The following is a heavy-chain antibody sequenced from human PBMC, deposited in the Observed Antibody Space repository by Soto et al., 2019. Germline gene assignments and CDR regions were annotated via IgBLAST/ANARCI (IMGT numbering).Heavy chain of an antibody. CDR2: ISSSSSTI. CDR1: GFTFSSYN. CDR3: AREEGDYYYYYGMDV. Sequence: EVQLVESGGGLVQPGGSLRLSCAASGFTFSSYNMNWVRQAPGKGLEWVSYISSSSSTIYYADSVKGRFTISRDNAKNSLYLQMNSLRDEDTAVYYYAREEGDYYYYYGMDVWGQGTTVTVSS. J-gene: IGHJ6*02. V-gene: IGHV3-48*02.